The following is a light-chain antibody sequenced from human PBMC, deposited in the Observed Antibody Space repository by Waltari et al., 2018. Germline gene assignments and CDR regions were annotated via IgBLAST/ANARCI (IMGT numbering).Light chain of an antibody. CDR3: QQFDNLPPYT. Sequence: IQMTQSPSSLSASVGDSVTIPCQASQDIGKYLNWYQQKPGKASKLLIYHASTLETGVPSRFSGSGSGTHFSFTVSSLQPEDIATYYCQQFDNLPPYTFGQGTKLEIK. CDR2: HAS. CDR1: QDIGKY. V-gene: IGKV1-33*01. J-gene: IGKJ2*01.